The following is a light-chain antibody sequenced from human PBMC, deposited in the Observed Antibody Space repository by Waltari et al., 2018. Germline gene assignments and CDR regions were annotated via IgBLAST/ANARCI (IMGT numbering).Light chain of an antibody. CDR2: GAS. J-gene: IGKJ1*01. CDR3: QQYKNWPQT. V-gene: IGKV3-15*01. Sequence: EIVMTQSPATLSVSAGERATLSCRASQSIAGNLAWYQQKTGQAPRLLIYGASTRATGVPARFSGSGSGTEFTITISSLQSEDFAVYYCQQYKNWPQTFGQGTKVEIK. CDR1: QSIAGN.